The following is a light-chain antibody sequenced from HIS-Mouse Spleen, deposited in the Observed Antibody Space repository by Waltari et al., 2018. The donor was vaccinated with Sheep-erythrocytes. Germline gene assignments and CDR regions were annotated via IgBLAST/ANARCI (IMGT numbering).Light chain of an antibody. CDR2: EGS. V-gene: IGLV2-23*01. Sequence: QSALTQPASVSGSPGQSITLSCTGTSSDVGCYNLFSWYQQHPGKAPKLMIYEGSKRPSGVSNRFSGSKSGNTASLTISGLQAEDEADYYCCSYAGSSTWVFGGGTKLTVL. J-gene: IGLJ3*02. CDR1: SSDVGCYNL. CDR3: CSYAGSSTWV.